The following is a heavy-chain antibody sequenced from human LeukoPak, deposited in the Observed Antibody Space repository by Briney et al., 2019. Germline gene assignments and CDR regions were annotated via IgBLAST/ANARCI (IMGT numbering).Heavy chain of an antibody. D-gene: IGHD3-22*01. Sequence: PGGSLRLSCAASGFTFSSYWMSWVRQAPGKGLEWVTNIKQDGSEKYYVDSVKGRFTISRDNAKNSLYLQMNSLRAEDTAVYYCARGGWVRWRHYDSREVDAFDIWGQGTMVTVSS. CDR1: GFTFSSYW. J-gene: IGHJ3*02. CDR3: ARGGWVRWRHYDSREVDAFDI. CDR2: IKQDGSEK. V-gene: IGHV3-7*01.